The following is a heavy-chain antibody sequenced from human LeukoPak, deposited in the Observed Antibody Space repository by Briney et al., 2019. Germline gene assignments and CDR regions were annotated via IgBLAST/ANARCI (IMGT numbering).Heavy chain of an antibody. CDR2: IYYSGST. V-gene: IGHV4-39*01. CDR3: ARHRPTRGAPMANGPFYFDY. CDR1: GGSISSSSYY. J-gene: IGHJ4*02. Sequence: PSETLSLTCTVSGGSISSSSYYWGWIRQPPGKGLEWIGSIYYSGSTYYNPSLKSRVTISVDTSKNQFSLKLSSVTAADTAVYYCARHRPTRGAPMANGPFYFDYWGQGTLVTVSS. D-gene: IGHD2-8*01.